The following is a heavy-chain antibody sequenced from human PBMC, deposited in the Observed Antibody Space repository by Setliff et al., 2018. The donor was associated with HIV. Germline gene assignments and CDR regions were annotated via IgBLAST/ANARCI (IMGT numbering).Heavy chain of an antibody. Sequence: PSETLSLTCAVYGGSFSAYYWTWIRQPPGKGLEWIGEITHSENTKYNPSLRSRVTISVDASNNQFSLKLSSVTATDTAVYYCARSPAAEGFWGQGTLVTVSS. V-gene: IGHV4-34*01. D-gene: IGHD6-13*01. CDR1: GGSFSAYY. J-gene: IGHJ4*02. CDR2: ITHSENT. CDR3: ARSPAAEGF.